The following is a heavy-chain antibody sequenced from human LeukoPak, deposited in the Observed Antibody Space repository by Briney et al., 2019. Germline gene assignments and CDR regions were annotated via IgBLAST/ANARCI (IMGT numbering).Heavy chain of an antibody. CDR3: ARTVTLDY. J-gene: IGHJ4*02. V-gene: IGHV3-9*01. CDR1: GFTFDDYA. CDR2: ISWNSGSI. D-gene: IGHD4-11*01. Sequence: GRFLRLSCAASGFTFDDYAMHWVRQAPGKGLEWVSGISWNSGSIGYADSVKGRFTISRDNAKNSLYLQMNSLRAEDTALYYCARTVTLDYWGQGTLVTVSS.